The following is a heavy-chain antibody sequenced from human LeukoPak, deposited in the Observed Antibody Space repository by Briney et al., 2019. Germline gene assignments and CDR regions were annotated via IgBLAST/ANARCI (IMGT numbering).Heavy chain of an antibody. CDR3: ARTIAAGVAGYYYYYMDV. Sequence: SETLSLTCAVYGGSFSGYYWSWIRQPPGKGLEWIGEINHSGSTNYNPSLKSRVTISVDTSKNQFSLKLSSVTAADTAVYYCARTIAAGVAGYYYYYMDVWGKGTTVTVSS. J-gene: IGHJ6*03. D-gene: IGHD6-19*01. V-gene: IGHV4-34*01. CDR1: GGSFSGYY. CDR2: INHSGST.